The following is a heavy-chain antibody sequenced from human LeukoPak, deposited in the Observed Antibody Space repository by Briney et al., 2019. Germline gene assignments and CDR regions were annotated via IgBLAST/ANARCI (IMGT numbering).Heavy chain of an antibody. D-gene: IGHD1-26*01. Sequence: GGSLRLSCAASGFTFSSYAMSWVRQAPGKGLEWVSGITGSADSTYYADSVKGRFTTSRDNSKNTLYLQMNSLRAEDTAVYYCAREQWELYYWGQGTLVTVSS. CDR3: AREQWELYY. CDR2: ITGSADST. J-gene: IGHJ4*02. V-gene: IGHV3-23*01. CDR1: GFTFSSYA.